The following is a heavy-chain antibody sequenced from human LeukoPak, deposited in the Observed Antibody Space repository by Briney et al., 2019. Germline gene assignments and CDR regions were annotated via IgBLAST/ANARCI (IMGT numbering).Heavy chain of an antibody. CDR2: VYSGGST. CDR1: GFTVSSNY. D-gene: IGHD1-26*01. J-gene: IGHJ3*02. Sequence: GGSLRLSCAASGFTVSSNYMSWVRQAPGKGLEWVSIVYSGGSTSYADSVKGRFTISRDNSKNTLYLQMNSLRAEDTAVYYCARGGSYLSAFDIWGQGTMVTVSS. V-gene: IGHV3-53*01. CDR3: ARGGSYLSAFDI.